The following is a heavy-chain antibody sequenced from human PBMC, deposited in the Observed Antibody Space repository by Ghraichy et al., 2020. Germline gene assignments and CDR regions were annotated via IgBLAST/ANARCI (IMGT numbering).Heavy chain of an antibody. V-gene: IGHV3-30-3*01. CDR2: ISYDGSNK. Sequence: GGSLRLSCAASGFTFSSYAMHWVRQAPGKGLEWVAVISYDGSNKYYADSVKGRFTISRDNSKNTLYLQMNSLRAEDTAVYYCARGPVTSRRDWGWFDPWGQGTLVTVSS. D-gene: IGHD4-17*01. CDR3: ARGPVTSRRDWGWFDP. CDR1: GFTFSSYA. J-gene: IGHJ5*02.